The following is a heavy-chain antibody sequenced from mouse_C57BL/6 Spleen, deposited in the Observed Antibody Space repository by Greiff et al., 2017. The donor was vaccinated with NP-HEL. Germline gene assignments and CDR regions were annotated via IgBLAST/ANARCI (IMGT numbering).Heavy chain of an antibody. V-gene: IGHV14-4*01. J-gene: IGHJ2*01. D-gene: IGHD1-1*01. CDR2: IDPENGDT. Sequence: VQLKQSGAELVRPGASVKLSCTASGFNIKDDYMHWVKQRPEQGLEWIGWIDPENGDTEYASKFQGKATITADTSSNTAYLQLSSLTSEDTAVYYCTTYSYYGSSSYFDYWGQGTTLTVSS. CDR3: TTYSYYGSSSYFDY. CDR1: GFNIKDDY.